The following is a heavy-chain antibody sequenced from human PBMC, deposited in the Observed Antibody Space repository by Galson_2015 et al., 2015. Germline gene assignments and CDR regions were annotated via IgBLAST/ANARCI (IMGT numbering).Heavy chain of an antibody. V-gene: IGHV2-5*02. CDR2: ICWDDDK. Sequence: PALVKPTQTLTLTCTFSGFSLSTSGVGVGWIRQPPGKALEWLALICWDDDKRYSPSLKSRLTITKDTSKNQVVLTMTNMDPVDTATYYCAHNTHTATLRFWGQGALVTVSS. D-gene: IGHD5-18*01. CDR3: AHNTHTATLRF. CDR1: GFSLSTSGVG. J-gene: IGHJ4*02.